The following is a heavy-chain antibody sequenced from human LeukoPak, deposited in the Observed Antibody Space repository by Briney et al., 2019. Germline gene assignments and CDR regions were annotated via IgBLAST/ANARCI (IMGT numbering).Heavy chain of an antibody. V-gene: IGHV1-2*02. CDR3: ARGDAAAGTSRYYYYYMDV. CDR2: INPNGGGT. CDR1: GYTFTGYY. J-gene: IGHJ6*03. D-gene: IGHD6-13*01. Sequence: ASVKVSCKASGYTFTGYYMHWVRQAPGQGLEWMGWINPNGGGTNYAQKFQGRVTMTRDTSISTAYMELSRLRSDDTAVYYCARGDAAAGTSRYYYYYMDVWGKGTTVTVSS.